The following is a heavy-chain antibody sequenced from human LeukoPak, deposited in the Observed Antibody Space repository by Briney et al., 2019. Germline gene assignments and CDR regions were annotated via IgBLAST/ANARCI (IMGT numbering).Heavy chain of an antibody. CDR2: IDPSDSYT. Sequence: PGESLKISRKGSEYSFTTYWISWLHQMPGKGLEWMGRIDPSDSYTHHSPSFQGHVTISLDKSISTAYLQWSSLKASDSAMYYCARHRPISGHLYCDYGMDVWGQGTTVTVSS. J-gene: IGHJ6*02. V-gene: IGHV5-10-1*01. D-gene: IGHD6-19*01. CDR3: ARHRPISGHLYCDYGMDV. CDR1: EYSFTTYW.